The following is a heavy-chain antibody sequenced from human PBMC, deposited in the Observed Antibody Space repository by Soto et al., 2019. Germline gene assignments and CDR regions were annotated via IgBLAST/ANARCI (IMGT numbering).Heavy chain of an antibody. J-gene: IGHJ5*02. V-gene: IGHV1-69*01. Sequence: QVQLVQSGAEVKKPGSSVQVSCKASGGTFSSYAISWVRQAPGQGLEWMGGIIPIFGTANYAQKFQGRVTITADESTSTAHMELSSLRSEGTAVYYCAGEGSSSWYDWFDPWGQGTLVTVSS. D-gene: IGHD6-13*01. CDR3: AGEGSSSWYDWFDP. CDR2: IIPIFGTA. CDR1: GGTFSSYA.